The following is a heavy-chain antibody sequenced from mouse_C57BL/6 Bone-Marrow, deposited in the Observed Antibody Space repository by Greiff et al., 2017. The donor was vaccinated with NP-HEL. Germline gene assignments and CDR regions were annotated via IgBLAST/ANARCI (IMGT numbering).Heavy chain of an antibody. D-gene: IGHD1-1*01. J-gene: IGHJ2*01. CDR2: IYPGSGNT. CDR3: ASQLFITTVVAKGY. CDR1: GYTFTDYY. V-gene: IGHV1-76*01. Sequence: QVQLQQSGAELVRPGASVKLSCKASGYTFTDYYINWVKQRPGQGLEWIARIYPGSGNTYYNEKFKGKATLTAEKSSSTAYMQLSSLTSEDSAVYFCASQLFITTVVAKGYWGQGTTLTVSS.